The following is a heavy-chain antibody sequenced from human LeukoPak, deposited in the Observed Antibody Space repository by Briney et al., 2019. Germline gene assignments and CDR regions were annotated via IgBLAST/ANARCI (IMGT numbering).Heavy chain of an antibody. Sequence: SETLSLTCSVSSGSIGTYYWAWIRQTPGKGLEWIGYISYSGRTKYNPSLTRRITISLDTSKNQFSLELRSMTAADTAMYYCVRGVTYYDFWSGHQPGSYYMDVWGKGTTVTVSS. V-gene: IGHV4-59*08. D-gene: IGHD3-3*01. CDR2: ISYSGRT. CDR3: VRGVTYYDFWSGHQPGSYYMDV. J-gene: IGHJ6*03. CDR1: SGSIGTYY.